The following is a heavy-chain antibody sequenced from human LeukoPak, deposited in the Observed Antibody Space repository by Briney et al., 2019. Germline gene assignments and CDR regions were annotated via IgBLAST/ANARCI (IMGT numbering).Heavy chain of an antibody. CDR3: ASGRSVAGPPEAVFDY. V-gene: IGHV4-39*01. CDR2: IYYSGST. Sequence: PSETLSLTCTVPGGSISSSSYYWGWIRQPPGKGLEWIGSIYYSGSTYYNPSLKSRVTISVDTSKNQFSLKLSSVTAADTAVYYCASGRSVAGPPEAVFDYWGQGTLVTVSS. J-gene: IGHJ4*02. CDR1: GGSISSSSYY. D-gene: IGHD6-19*01.